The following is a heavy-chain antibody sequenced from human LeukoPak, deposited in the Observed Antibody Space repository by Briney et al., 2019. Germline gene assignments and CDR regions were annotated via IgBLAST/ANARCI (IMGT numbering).Heavy chain of an antibody. D-gene: IGHD2-2*01. CDR2: INPSGGST. J-gene: IGHJ5*02. CDR1: GYTFTSYY. CDR3: AREDIVVVPAAMNHRANQNWFDP. Sequence: ASVKVSCKASGYTFTSYYMHWVRQAPGQGLEWMGIINPSGGSTSYAQKFQSRVTMTRDTSTSTVYMELSSLRSEDTAVYYCAREDIVVVPAAMNHRANQNWFDPWGQGTLVTVSS. V-gene: IGHV1-46*01.